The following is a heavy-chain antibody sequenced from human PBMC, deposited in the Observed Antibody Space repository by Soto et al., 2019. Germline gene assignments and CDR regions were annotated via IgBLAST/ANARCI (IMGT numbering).Heavy chain of an antibody. Sequence: EVQLLESGGGLVQPGGSLRLSCAASGFTFSSYAMSWVRQAPGKGLEWVSALSGSGGSTYYADSVKGRFTISRDNSTNTLYLQMNSLRAEDTVVYYCAKSRYYYGAGSYFDAFDIWGQGTMVTVSS. CDR3: AKSRYYYGAGSYFDAFDI. D-gene: IGHD3-10*01. CDR1: GFTFSSYA. CDR2: LSGSGGST. J-gene: IGHJ3*02. V-gene: IGHV3-23*01.